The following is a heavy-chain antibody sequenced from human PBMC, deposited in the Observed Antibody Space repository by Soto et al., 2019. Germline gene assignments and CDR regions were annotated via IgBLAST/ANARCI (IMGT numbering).Heavy chain of an antibody. Sequence: SSETLSLTCTFSGGSISSYYWSWIRQPPGKGLEWNGYIYYSGSTNYNPSLKSRVTISVDTSKNQFSLKLSSVTAAVTAVYYCARGLFWSGYSYGMDVWGQGTTVTVSS. CDR3: ARGLFWSGYSYGMDV. CDR2: IYYSGST. V-gene: IGHV4-59*01. CDR1: GGSISSYY. J-gene: IGHJ6*02. D-gene: IGHD3-3*01.